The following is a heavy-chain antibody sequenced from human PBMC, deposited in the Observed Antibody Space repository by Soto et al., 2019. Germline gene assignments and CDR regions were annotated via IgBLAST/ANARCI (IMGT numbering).Heavy chain of an antibody. CDR2: ISTRGNVI. V-gene: IGHV3-48*02. D-gene: IGHD4-4*01. CDR1: GFTFRSYI. J-gene: IGHJ4*02. CDR3: ARDMDYSNYVGGA. Sequence: GGSLRLSCAASGFTFRSYIMNWVRQAPGKGLEWISYISTRGNVIKYADSVKGRFTVSRDNAKSSLYLQMNSLRHEDTATYYCARDMDYSNYVGGAWGQGTLVTVSS.